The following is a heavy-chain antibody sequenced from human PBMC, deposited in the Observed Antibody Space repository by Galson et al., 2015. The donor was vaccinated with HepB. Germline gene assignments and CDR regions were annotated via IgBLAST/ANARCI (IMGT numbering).Heavy chain of an antibody. J-gene: IGHJ4*02. CDR3: ARDLTVAGKGIGY. CDR1: GYTFTSYA. D-gene: IGHD6-19*01. V-gene: IGHV1-3*01. Sequence: SVKVSCKASGYTFTSYAMHWVRQAPGQRLEWMGWINAGNGNTKYSQKFQGRVTITRDTSASTAYMELSSLRSEDTAVYYCARDLTVAGKGIGYWGQGTLVTVSS. CDR2: INAGNGNT.